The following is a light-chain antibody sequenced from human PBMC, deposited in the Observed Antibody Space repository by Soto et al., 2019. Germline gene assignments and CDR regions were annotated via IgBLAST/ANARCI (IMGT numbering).Light chain of an antibody. CDR2: DVS. CDR1: SSDVGGYNY. J-gene: IGLJ3*02. CDR3: CSYAGSYTWV. Sequence: QSALTQPRSVSGSPGQSVTISCTGTSSDVGGYNYVSWYQQYPGKAPKLMTYDVSKRPSGIPDRFSGSKSGNTASLTISGLQADDEADYYCCSYAGSYTWVFGGGTKLTFL. V-gene: IGLV2-11*01.